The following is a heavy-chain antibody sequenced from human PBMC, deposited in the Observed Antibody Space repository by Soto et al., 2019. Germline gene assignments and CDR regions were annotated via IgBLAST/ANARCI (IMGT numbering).Heavy chain of an antibody. Sequence: GGSLRLSCAASGFTFSSYAMSWVRQAPGKGLEWVSAISGSGGSTYYADSVKGRFTISRDNSKNTLYLQMNSLRAEDTAVYYCAIDQYYDILTGYNPGYYYYGMDVWGQGTTVTVSS. V-gene: IGHV3-23*01. CDR3: AIDQYYDILTGYNPGYYYYGMDV. CDR1: GFTFSSYA. J-gene: IGHJ6*02. CDR2: ISGSGGST. D-gene: IGHD3-9*01.